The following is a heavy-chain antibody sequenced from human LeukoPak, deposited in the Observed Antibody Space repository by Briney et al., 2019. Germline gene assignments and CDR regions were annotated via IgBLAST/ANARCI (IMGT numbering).Heavy chain of an antibody. CDR1: GFTFSSYS. CDR3: ARDPGAYGDYVFRYFYYYGMDV. CDR2: ISSSSSYI. D-gene: IGHD4-17*01. Sequence: GGSLRLSCAASGFTFSSYSMNWVRQAPGKGLEWVSSISSSSSYIYYADSVEGRFTISRDNAKDSLYLQMNSLRAKDTAVYYCARDPGAYGDYVFRYFYYYGMDVWGQGTTVTVSS. J-gene: IGHJ6*02. V-gene: IGHV3-21*01.